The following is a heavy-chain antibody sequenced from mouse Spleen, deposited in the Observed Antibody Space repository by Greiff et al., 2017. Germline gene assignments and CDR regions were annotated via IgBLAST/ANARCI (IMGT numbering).Heavy chain of an antibody. CDR3: AREGGNYGYDVDY. CDR2: INPGSGGT. J-gene: IGHJ2*01. CDR1: GYAFTNYL. V-gene: IGHV1-54*01. D-gene: IGHD2-2*01. Sequence: QVQLQQSGAELVRPGTSVKVSCKASGYAFTNYLIEWVKQRPGQGLEWIGVINPGSGGTNYNEKFKGKATLTADKSSSTAYMQLSSLTSEDSAVYFCAREGGNYGYDVDYWGQGTTLTVSS.